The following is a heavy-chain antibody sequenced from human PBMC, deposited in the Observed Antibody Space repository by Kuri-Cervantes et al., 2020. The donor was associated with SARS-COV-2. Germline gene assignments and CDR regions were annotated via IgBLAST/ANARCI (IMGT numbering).Heavy chain of an antibody. Sequence: ESLKISCAACGFTFSSYSMNWVRQAPGKGLEWVSPISSSSSYIYYADSVKGRFTISRDNAKNSLYLQMNSLRAEDTAVYYCATFSNLQTEFDYWGQGTLVTVSS. CDR2: ISSSSSYI. CDR3: ATFSNLQTEFDY. V-gene: IGHV3-21*01. J-gene: IGHJ4*02. D-gene: IGHD4-11*01. CDR1: GFTFSSYS.